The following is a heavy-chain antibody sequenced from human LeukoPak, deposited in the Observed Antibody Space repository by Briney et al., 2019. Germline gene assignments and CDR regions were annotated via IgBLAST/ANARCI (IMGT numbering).Heavy chain of an antibody. D-gene: IGHD3-22*01. CDR2: KSYSGGT. CDR3: VRDGGKWLPDY. V-gene: IGHV4-59*01. J-gene: IGHJ4*02. CDR1: GGSISSYS. Sequence: SETLSLTCTVSGGSISSYSWCWIRQPPGKGLEWIGYKSYSGGTNYNPSLKSRVTISVDTSKRQISLTLNSVTAADTAVYYCVRDGGKWLPDYWGQGILVTVS.